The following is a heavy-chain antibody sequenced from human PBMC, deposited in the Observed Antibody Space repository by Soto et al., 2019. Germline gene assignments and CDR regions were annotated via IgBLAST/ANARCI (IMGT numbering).Heavy chain of an antibody. V-gene: IGHV3-33*01. Sequence: QVQLVESGGGVVQPGRSLRLSCAASGFTFSSYGMHWVRQAPGKGLEWVAVRWYDGSNKYYADSVKGRFTISRDNSKNTLYLQMNGLRAEATAVYYCARDLGQWLVRVGAFDIWGQGTMVTVSS. CDR2: RWYDGSNK. CDR3: ARDLGQWLVRVGAFDI. D-gene: IGHD6-19*01. CDR1: GFTFSSYG. J-gene: IGHJ3*02.